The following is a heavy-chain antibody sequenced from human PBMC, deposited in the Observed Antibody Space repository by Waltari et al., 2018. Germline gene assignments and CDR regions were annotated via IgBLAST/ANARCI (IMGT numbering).Heavy chain of an antibody. CDR2: ISSDGSYE. J-gene: IGHJ6*02. D-gene: IGHD1-26*01. CDR1: RFSLTTSG. Sequence: QVQLVESGGGVVQPGRSLRLSCAASRFSLTTSGLPWVRQAPGKGLEWVAFISSDGSYEYYPDAVKGRFTISRDNSKTTVFLQMNSLRDEDTAVYYCATRDILGGSQNYYYYGMDVWGQGTRVTVSS. CDR3: ATRDILGGSQNYYYYGMDV. V-gene: IGHV3-30*03.